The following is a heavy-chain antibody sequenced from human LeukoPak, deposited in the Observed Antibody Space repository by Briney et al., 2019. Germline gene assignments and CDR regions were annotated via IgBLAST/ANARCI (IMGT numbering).Heavy chain of an antibody. J-gene: IGHJ6*02. D-gene: IGHD2-8*01. CDR2: LGRTGEYK. Sequence: GGSLRLSCAASGFTFSGCSMSWVRQAPGKGLEWVAGLGRTGEYKYYADSVKGRFTTSRDNSKDTVSLQMDSLRAEDSAIYYCVKDRPCDTCMPMDAWGQGTTVTVSS. CDR1: GFTFSGCS. V-gene: IGHV3-23*01. CDR3: VKDRPCDTCMPMDA.